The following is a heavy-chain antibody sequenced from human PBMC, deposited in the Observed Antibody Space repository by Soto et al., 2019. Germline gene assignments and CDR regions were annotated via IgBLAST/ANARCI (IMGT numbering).Heavy chain of an antibody. CDR1: GFTFSSYG. J-gene: IGHJ6*02. CDR2: IWYDGSNK. V-gene: IGHV3-33*01. Sequence: QVQLVESGGGVVQPGRSLRLSCAASGFTFSSYGMHWVRQAPGKGLEWVAVIWYDGSNKYYADSVKGRFTISRDNSKNXXYLQMNSLRAEDTAVYYCAREGGGGSYYYYYGMDVWGQGTTVTVSS. D-gene: IGHD1-26*01. CDR3: AREGGGGSYYYYYGMDV.